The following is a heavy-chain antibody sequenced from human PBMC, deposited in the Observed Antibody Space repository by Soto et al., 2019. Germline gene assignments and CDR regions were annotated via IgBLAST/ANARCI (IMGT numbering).Heavy chain of an antibody. V-gene: IGHV3-30-3*01. D-gene: IGHD3-3*01. J-gene: IGHJ6*02. CDR3: TRFYDFWSGYYYYYGMDV. Sequence: PGGSLRLSCAASGFTFSSYAMHWVRQAPGKGLEWVAVISYDGSNKYYADSVKGRFTISRDNSKNTLYLQMNSLRAEDTAVYYCTRFYDFWSGYYYYYGMDVWGQGTTVTVSS. CDR2: ISYDGSNK. CDR1: GFTFSSYA.